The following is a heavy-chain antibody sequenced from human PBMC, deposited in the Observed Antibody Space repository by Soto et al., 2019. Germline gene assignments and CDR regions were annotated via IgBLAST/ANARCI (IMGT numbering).Heavy chain of an antibody. V-gene: IGHV1-18*01. J-gene: IGHJ3*02. CDR1: GYTFTSYG. CDR3: ASTTYYYDSSGLGAFDI. CDR2: ISAYNGNT. Sequence: GASVKVSCKASGYTFTSYGISWVRQAPGQGLEWMGWISAYNGNTNYAQKLQGRVTMTTDTSTSTAFMELRSLRSDDTAVYYCASTTYYYDSSGLGAFDIWGQGTMVTVSS. D-gene: IGHD3-22*01.